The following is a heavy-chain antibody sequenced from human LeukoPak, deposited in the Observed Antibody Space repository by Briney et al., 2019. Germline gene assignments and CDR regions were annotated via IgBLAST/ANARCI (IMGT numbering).Heavy chain of an antibody. D-gene: IGHD2-15*01. V-gene: IGHV4-39*07. CDR2: IYSSGNT. CDR3: AREVDGYYMDV. CDR1: GASISSSNYY. J-gene: IGHJ6*03. Sequence: SETLSLTCAVSGASISSSNYYWGWVRQSPGKGLEWIGNIYSSGNTYYNASLKSRVTMYIDTSKNQFSLKLSSVTAADTAVYYCAREVDGYYMDVWGKGTTVTVSS.